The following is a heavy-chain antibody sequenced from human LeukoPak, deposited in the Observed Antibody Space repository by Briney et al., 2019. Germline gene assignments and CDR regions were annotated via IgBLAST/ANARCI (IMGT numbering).Heavy chain of an antibody. V-gene: IGHV3-21*01. J-gene: IGHJ6*04. Sequence: PGGSLRLSCAASGFTFSDYAMNWIRQAPGKGLEWVSFISSSSSYINYADSVKGRFTISRDNAKNSLYLQMNSLRAEDTAVYYCAELGITMIGGVWGKGTTVTISS. CDR2: ISSSSSYI. CDR1: GFTFSDYA. D-gene: IGHD3-10*02. CDR3: AELGITMIGGV.